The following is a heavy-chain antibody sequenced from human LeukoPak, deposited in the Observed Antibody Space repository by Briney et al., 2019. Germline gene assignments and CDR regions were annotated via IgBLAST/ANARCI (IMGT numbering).Heavy chain of an antibody. Sequence: ASVKVSCKTSGYPLTGYYMHWVRQAPGQGLEWMGWINPGSGDTNYAQNFQGRVTMTRDTSISTAYMELSRLTSDDTAMYYCARDGNEAVAGTGAVTHWGQGTLVTVSS. J-gene: IGHJ4*02. CDR2: INPGSGDT. CDR1: GYPLTGYY. V-gene: IGHV1-2*02. D-gene: IGHD6-19*01. CDR3: ARDGNEAVAGTGAVTH.